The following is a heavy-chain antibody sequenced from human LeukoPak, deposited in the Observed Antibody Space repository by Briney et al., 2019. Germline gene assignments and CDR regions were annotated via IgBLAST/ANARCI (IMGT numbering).Heavy chain of an antibody. CDR3: ARDWWWGAFDI. Sequence: KASETLSLTCTVSGYSISSGYYWGWIRQPPGKGLEWIGSIYHSGSTYYNPSLKSRVTISVDTSKNQFSLKLSSVTAADTAVYYCARDWWWGAFDIWGQGTMVTVSS. J-gene: IGHJ3*02. D-gene: IGHD2-21*01. V-gene: IGHV4-38-2*02. CDR2: IYHSGST. CDR1: GYSISSGYY.